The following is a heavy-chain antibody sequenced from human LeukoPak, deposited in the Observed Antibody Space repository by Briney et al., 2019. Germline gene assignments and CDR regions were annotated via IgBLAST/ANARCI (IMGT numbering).Heavy chain of an antibody. CDR2: IYYSGST. V-gene: IGHV4-30-4*08. D-gene: IGHD2-15*01. J-gene: IGHJ4*02. CDR1: GGSISSGDYY. CDR3: ARVGKIFTHYFDY. Sequence: SETLSLTCTVSGGSISSGDYYWSWIRQPPGKGLEWIGYIYYSGSTYYNPSLKSRVTISVDTSKNQFSLKLSSVTAADTAVCYCARVGKIFTHYFDYWGQGTLVTVSS.